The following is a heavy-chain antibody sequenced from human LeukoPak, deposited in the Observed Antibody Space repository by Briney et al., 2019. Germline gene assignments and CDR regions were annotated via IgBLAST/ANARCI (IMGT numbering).Heavy chain of an antibody. CDR2: IKKDGSEK. V-gene: IGHV3-7*01. CDR3: VQRGLDY. Sequence: WGTLTLSCAASGFTFRDHYMTWVRQAPGKGLEWVANIKKDGSEKHYVDSVKGRFTISRDNVKNSLYLQMTSLRGEDTAVYYCVQRGLDYWGQGTQVTVSS. D-gene: IGHD6-25*01. J-gene: IGHJ4*02. CDR1: GFTFRDHY.